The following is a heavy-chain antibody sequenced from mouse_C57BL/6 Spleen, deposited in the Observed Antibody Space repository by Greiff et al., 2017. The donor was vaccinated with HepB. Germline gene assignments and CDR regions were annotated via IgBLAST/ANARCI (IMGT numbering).Heavy chain of an antibody. Sequence: VQGVESGPGLVAPSQSLSITCTVSGFSLTSYAISWVRQPPGKGLEWLGVIWTGGGTNYNSALKSRLSISKDNSKSQVFLKMNSLQTDDTARYYCARNLYYGSSYAMDYWGQGTSVTVSS. CDR3: ARNLYYGSSYAMDY. D-gene: IGHD1-1*01. V-gene: IGHV2-9-1*01. CDR1: GFSLTSYA. J-gene: IGHJ4*01. CDR2: IWTGGGT.